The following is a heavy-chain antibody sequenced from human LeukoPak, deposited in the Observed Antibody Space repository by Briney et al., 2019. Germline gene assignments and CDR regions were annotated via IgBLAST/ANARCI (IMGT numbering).Heavy chain of an antibody. CDR3: ARATNPDYGDYVFDY. D-gene: IGHD4-17*01. CDR2: IYYSGST. Sequence: PSETLSLTCTVSGGSISSYYWSWIRQPPGKGLEWIGCIYYSGSTNYNPSLKSRVTISVDTSKNQFSLKLSSVTAADTAVYYCARATNPDYGDYVFDYWGQGTLVTVSS. CDR1: GGSISSYY. V-gene: IGHV4-59*01. J-gene: IGHJ4*02.